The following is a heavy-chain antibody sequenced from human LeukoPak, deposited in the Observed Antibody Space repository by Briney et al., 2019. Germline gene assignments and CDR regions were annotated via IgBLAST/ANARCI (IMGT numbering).Heavy chain of an antibody. CDR1: GGSISSSSYY. J-gene: IGHJ4*02. CDR2: IYYSGST. V-gene: IGHV4-39*07. CDR3: ARGGETIFGVVLGY. Sequence: PSETLSLTCTVSGGSISSSSYYWGWIRQPPGKGLEWIGSIYYSGSTYYNPSLKSRVTVSVDTSKNQFSLKLSSVTAADTAVYYCARGGETIFGVVLGYWGQGTLVTVSS. D-gene: IGHD3-3*01.